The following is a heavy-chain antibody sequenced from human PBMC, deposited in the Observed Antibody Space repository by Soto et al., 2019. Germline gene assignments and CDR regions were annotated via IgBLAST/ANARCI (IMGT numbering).Heavy chain of an antibody. Sequence: QVQLVQSGAEVKKPGASVKVSCKAFGYAFTTKGLTWVRQAPGQGPEWMGWISTSNNNTRYTQMLQERGTRTTERSTSTAYMDLRRLTSDDTAVYYCARDGHPYGMDVWGQGTTVTVSS. J-gene: IGHJ6*02. CDR3: ARDGHPYGMDV. CDR2: ISTSNNNT. CDR1: GYAFTTKG. V-gene: IGHV1-18*01.